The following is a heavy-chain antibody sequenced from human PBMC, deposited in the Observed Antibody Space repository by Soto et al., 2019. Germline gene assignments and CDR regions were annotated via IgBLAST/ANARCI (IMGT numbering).Heavy chain of an antibody. CDR1: GGAFSRSE. D-gene: IGHD3-16*01. V-gene: IGHV3-48*03. CDR2: ITGSGGAI. CDR3: ESVGPFLLGSPV. J-gene: IGHJ4*02. Sequence: EGSLRLSCIASGGAFSRSEMNVFRQTPAKGLECLAYITGSGGAIFHSDSVKGRFSIDRDNAKNSLFLEMNHLTADGRGVYYSESVGPFLLGSPVRGQRTLVTVSS.